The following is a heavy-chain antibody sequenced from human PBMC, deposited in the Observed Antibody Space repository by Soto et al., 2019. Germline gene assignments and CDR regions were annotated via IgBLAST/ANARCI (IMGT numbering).Heavy chain of an antibody. V-gene: IGHV1-69*13. CDR1: GGTVSSYA. D-gene: IGHD5-18*01. J-gene: IGHJ4*02. Sequence: SVKVSGKAAGGTVSSYAISWVRQAPGQGLEWMGGIIPIFGTANYAQKFQGRVTITADESTSTAYMELSSLRSEDTAVYYCARESEMATAFDYWGQGTLVTVSS. CDR3: ARESEMATAFDY. CDR2: IIPIFGTA.